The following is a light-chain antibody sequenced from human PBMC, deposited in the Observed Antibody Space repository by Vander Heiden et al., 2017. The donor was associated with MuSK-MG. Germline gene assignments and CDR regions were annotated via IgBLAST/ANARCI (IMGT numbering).Light chain of an antibody. CDR2: GAS. Sequence: EIVMTQSPATLSVSPGERATLSCRASQSVSSNLAWYQQKPGQAPRLLIYGASTRATGITARFSGSGSGTVFTLTISSLQSEDFAVYYCQQYNNGHPEYTFGQGTKLEIK. CDR3: QQYNNGHPEYT. CDR1: QSVSSN. J-gene: IGKJ2*01. V-gene: IGKV3-15*01.